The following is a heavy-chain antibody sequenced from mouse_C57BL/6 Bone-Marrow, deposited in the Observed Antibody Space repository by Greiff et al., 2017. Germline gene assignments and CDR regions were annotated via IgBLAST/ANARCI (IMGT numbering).Heavy chain of an antibody. CDR2: IYPSDSEN. CDR3: ESSGYYGNWFAY. Sequence: VQLQQPGAELVRPGSSVKLSCKASGYTFTSYWMDWVKQRPGQGLEWIGNIYPSDSENHYNQKFKDKATLTVDKSSSTAYMQLSSLHSEDSAVYYCESSGYYGNWFAYWGQWTLVTVSA. CDR1: GYTFTSYW. V-gene: IGHV1-61*01. D-gene: IGHD2-1*01. J-gene: IGHJ3*01.